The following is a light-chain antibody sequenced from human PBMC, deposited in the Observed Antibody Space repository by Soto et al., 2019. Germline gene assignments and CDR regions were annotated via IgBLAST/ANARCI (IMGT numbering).Light chain of an antibody. J-gene: IGKJ1*01. V-gene: IGKV1-6*01. CDR3: LQDFKYPRT. Sequence: AIQMTLSPSSLSASVGDRVTITCRASQDIRTELGWYQQKPGKAPRLLIYGTFSLQSGVPSRFSGSGSGTDFTLTISSLQPDDFATYYCLQDFKYPRTFGQGTKV. CDR2: GTF. CDR1: QDIRTE.